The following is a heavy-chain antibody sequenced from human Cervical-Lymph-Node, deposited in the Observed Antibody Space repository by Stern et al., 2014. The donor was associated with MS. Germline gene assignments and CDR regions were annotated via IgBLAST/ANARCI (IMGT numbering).Heavy chain of an antibody. CDR2: IWYDGSNE. D-gene: IGHD6-19*01. J-gene: IGHJ4*02. V-gene: IGHV3-33*01. CDR3: VAYSSGDNINY. Sequence: VQLAESGGGAVQPGRSLRLSCVASGLTFSSHGMHWVGQAPGKGMDWVAVIWYDGSNEKYVVSVKGRFTISRDNSKDTLYLQMNSLRAEDTAVYYCVAYSSGDNINYWGQGTLVTVSS. CDR1: GLTFSSHG.